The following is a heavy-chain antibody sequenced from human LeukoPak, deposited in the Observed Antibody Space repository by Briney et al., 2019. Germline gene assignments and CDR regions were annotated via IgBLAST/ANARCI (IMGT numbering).Heavy chain of an antibody. Sequence: GGSLRLSCAASGFTFSSYGMHWVRQAPGKGLEWVAVISYDGSNKYYADSVKGRFTISRDNSKNTLYLQMNSLRAEDTAVYYCIADTAMAFDYWGQGTLVTVSS. CDR3: IADTAMAFDY. V-gene: IGHV3-30*03. D-gene: IGHD5-18*01. CDR2: ISYDGSNK. J-gene: IGHJ4*02. CDR1: GFTFSSYG.